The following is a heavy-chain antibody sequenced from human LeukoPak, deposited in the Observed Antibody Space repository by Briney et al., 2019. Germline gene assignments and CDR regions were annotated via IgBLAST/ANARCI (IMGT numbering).Heavy chain of an antibody. CDR3: ARAIGTSQFYFYYGMDV. Sequence: GESLKISCKGSGYSFTSYWIGWVRQMPGKGLEWMGIIYAGDSDTRYSPSFQGQVTISVDKSISTAYLQWSSLQASDTAIYYCARAIGTSQFYFYYGMDVWGQGTTVTVSS. D-gene: IGHD2-2*01. CDR2: IYAGDSDT. J-gene: IGHJ6*02. V-gene: IGHV5-51*01. CDR1: GYSFTSYW.